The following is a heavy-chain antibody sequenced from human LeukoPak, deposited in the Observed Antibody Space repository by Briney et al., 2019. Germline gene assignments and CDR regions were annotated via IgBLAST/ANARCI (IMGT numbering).Heavy chain of an antibody. J-gene: IGHJ4*02. CDR3: ARDVSLGAADYHFDY. D-gene: IGHD6-13*01. V-gene: IGHV3-30-3*01. Sequence: GGSLRLSCAASGFPFSSYAMHWVRQAPGKGLEWVAVISFDGNNKYCADSVKGRFTISRDNSKNTLYLQMNSLRVEDTTVYYCARDVSLGAADYHFDYWGQGTLVTVSS. CDR1: GFPFSSYA. CDR2: ISFDGNNK.